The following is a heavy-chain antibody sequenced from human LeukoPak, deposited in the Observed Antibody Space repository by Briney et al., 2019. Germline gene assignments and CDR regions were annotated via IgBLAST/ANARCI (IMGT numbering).Heavy chain of an antibody. CDR1: GFTFGAYW. CDR3: AKGQELDDGVFDS. D-gene: IGHD3/OR15-3a*01. Sequence: GGSLRLSCAASGFTFGAYWMTWVRQAPGKGLEWVSTIRSNGDTTYNADSVKGRFTISRDNSKNTLYFQMNSLRVEDTATYYCAKGQELDDGVFDSWGQGTLVTVSS. J-gene: IGHJ4*02. CDR2: IRSNGDTT. V-gene: IGHV3-23*01.